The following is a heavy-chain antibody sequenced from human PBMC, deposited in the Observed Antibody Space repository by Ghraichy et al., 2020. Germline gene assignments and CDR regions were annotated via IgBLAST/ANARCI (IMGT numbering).Heavy chain of an antibody. CDR1: GFTFSSYW. Sequence: GGSLRLSCAASGFTFSSYWMSWVRQAPGKGLEWVANIKQDGSEKYYVDSVKGRFTISRDNAKNSLYLQMNSLRAEDTAVYYCARNYGGNAYYYYYGMDVWGQGTTVTVSS. V-gene: IGHV3-7*01. CDR2: IKQDGSEK. J-gene: IGHJ6*02. D-gene: IGHD4-23*01. CDR3: ARNYGGNAYYYYYGMDV.